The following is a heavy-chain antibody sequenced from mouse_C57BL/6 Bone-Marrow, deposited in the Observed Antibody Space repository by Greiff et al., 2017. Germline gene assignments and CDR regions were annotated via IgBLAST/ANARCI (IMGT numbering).Heavy chain of an antibody. J-gene: IGHJ3*01. Sequence: EVQLQQSGADLVRPGASVKLSCTASGFNIKDDYMHWVKQRPEQSLEWIGCIGPGNSDTDYPSRLQGNSTITADTSSNTAYLQLSSLTSEDTAIYYCTSYGNYPCFAYWGQGTPVTVSA. D-gene: IGHD2-1*01. CDR3: TSYGNYPCFAY. CDR2: IGPGNSDT. CDR1: GFNIKDDY. V-gene: IGHV14-4*01.